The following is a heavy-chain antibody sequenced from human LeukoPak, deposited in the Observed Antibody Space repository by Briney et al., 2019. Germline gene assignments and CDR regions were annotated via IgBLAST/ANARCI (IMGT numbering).Heavy chain of an antibody. Sequence: SETLSLTCTVSGGSISSGGYYWSWIRQHPGKGLEWIGYIYYSGSTYYNPSLKSRVTISVDTSKNQFSLKLSSVTAADTAVYYCARGPPDIVVVPAAKDVSLDYWGQGTLVTVSS. J-gene: IGHJ4*02. V-gene: IGHV4-31*03. D-gene: IGHD2-2*01. CDR1: GGSISSGGYY. CDR2: IYYSGST. CDR3: ARGPPDIVVVPAAKDVSLDY.